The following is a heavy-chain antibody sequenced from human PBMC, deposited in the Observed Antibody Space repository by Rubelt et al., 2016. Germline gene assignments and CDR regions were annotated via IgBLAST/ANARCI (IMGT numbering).Heavy chain of an antibody. Sequence: GGGLGQPGGSLRLSCAASGFTFTTYAMSWVRQAPGKGLEWVALISNDGSNKYYADSVKGRFTVSRDNSKSTLYLQMNSLRPEDTAVYCCARDYCSSTSCLFDYWGQGNLVTVSS. J-gene: IGHJ4*02. D-gene: IGHD2-2*01. CDR3: ARDYCSSTSCLFDY. CDR2: ISNDGSNK. CDR1: GFTFTTYA. V-gene: IGHV3-30*04.